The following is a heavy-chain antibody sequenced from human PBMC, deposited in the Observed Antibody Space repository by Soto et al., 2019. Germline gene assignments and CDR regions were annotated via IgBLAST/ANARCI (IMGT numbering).Heavy chain of an antibody. J-gene: IGHJ5*02. CDR1: GYTFINYG. CDR2: IHTYNGNT. CDR3: DRCAVGPAWFDP. Sequence: QVQLVQSGAEVKKPGASVKVSCKASGYTFINYGISWVRQAPGQGLEWMGWIHTYNGNTNCAKKFQGRVTMTTDTATSTAYMELRSLRADETAVYHCDRCAVGPAWFDPWGQGTLVTVSS. D-gene: IGHD1-26*01. V-gene: IGHV1-18*01.